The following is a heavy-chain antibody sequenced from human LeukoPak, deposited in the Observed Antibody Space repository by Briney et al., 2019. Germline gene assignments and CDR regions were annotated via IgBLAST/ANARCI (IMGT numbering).Heavy chain of an antibody. Sequence: SETLSLTCTVSGGSINSYYWSWIRQPAGKGLEWIGRIYTSGSTNYNPSLKSRVTMSVDTSKNQFSLKLSSVTAADTAVYYCARTPSTVVTTGGWFDPWGQGTLVTVSS. CDR2: IYTSGST. J-gene: IGHJ5*02. V-gene: IGHV4-4*07. D-gene: IGHD4-23*01. CDR3: ARTPSTVVTTGGWFDP. CDR1: GGSINSYY.